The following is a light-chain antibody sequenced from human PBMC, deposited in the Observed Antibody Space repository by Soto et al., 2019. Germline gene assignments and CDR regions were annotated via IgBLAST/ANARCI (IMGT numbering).Light chain of an antibody. V-gene: IGLV2-14*01. J-gene: IGLJ1*01. CDR3: NSYTSSSTYV. Sequence: QSALTQPASVSGSPGQSITISCTGTSSDVGGYNYVSWFQQHPGKAPKLMIYDVRNRPSGISNRFSGSKSGNTASLTISGRQAEDEADYYCNSYTSSSTYVFVTGTQDTAL. CDR2: DVR. CDR1: SSDVGGYNY.